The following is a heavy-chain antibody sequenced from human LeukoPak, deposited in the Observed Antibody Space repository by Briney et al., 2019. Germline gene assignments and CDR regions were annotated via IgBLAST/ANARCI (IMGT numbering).Heavy chain of an antibody. CDR3: ARADGDSHFYYYMDV. D-gene: IGHD4-17*01. CDR2: IYYSGST. CDR1: GGSISSSSYY. V-gene: IGHV4-39*07. J-gene: IGHJ6*03. Sequence: PSETLSLTCTVSGGSISSSSYYWGWIRQPPGKGLEWIGSIYYSGSTYYNPSLKSRVTISVDTSKNQFSLKLSSVTAADTAVHYCARADGDSHFYYYMDVWGKGTTVTVSS.